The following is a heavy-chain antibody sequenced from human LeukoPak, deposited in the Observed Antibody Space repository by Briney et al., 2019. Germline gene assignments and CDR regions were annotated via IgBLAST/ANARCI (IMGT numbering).Heavy chain of an antibody. V-gene: IGHV3-30*02. Sequence: GGSLRLSCAASGFTFSDYGMHWVRQAPGKGLEWVAFIRHDGRNKYYADSVKGRFTISRDNSKYTLFLQMNSLRAEDTALYYCAKAGGYDWNSYYYYMDVWGKGTTVTVSS. J-gene: IGHJ6*03. CDR3: AKAGGYDWNSYYYYMDV. D-gene: IGHD5-12*01. CDR1: GFTFSDYG. CDR2: IRHDGRNK.